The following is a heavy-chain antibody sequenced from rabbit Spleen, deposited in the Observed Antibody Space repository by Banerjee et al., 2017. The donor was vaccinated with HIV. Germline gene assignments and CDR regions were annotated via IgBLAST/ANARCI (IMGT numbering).Heavy chain of an antibody. V-gene: IGHV1S45*01. CDR1: GFSFSSNYY. J-gene: IGHJ4*01. D-gene: IGHD8-1*01. CDR3: ARDGAGGSYFAL. Sequence: QEQLVESGGGLVQPEGSLTLTCTASGFSFSSNYYMCWVRQAPGKGLEWIACIDVTKSGTTYYASWARGRFTISKTSSTTVTLQMTSLTAADTATYFCARDGAGGSYFALWGQGTLVTVS. CDR2: IDVTKSGTT.